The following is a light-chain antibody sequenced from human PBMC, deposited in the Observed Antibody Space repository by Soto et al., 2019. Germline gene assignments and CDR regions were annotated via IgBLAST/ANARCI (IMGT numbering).Light chain of an antibody. J-gene: IGKJ1*01. CDR2: GAS. Sequence: EMVFTQSPATLSGSPGERATLSCRASQSVSSNLAWYQQKPGQAPRLLIYGASTRATGIPARFSGSGSGTEFTLTISSLQSEDFAVYYCQQYNNWPPWTFGQGTKVDI. CDR1: QSVSSN. V-gene: IGKV3-15*01. CDR3: QQYNNWPPWT.